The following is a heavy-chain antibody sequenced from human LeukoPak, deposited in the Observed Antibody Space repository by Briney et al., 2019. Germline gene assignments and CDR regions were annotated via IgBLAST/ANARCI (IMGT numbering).Heavy chain of an antibody. CDR1: GGSISSSSYY. CDR2: IYYSGST. Sequence: SETLSLTCTVSGGSISSSSYYWGWIRQPPGKGLEWIGSIYYSGSTYFNPSLKSRVTISVDTSKNQFSLKLSSVTAADTAVYYCARDNWNYGDAFDIWGQGTMVTVSS. CDR3: ARDNWNYGDAFDI. D-gene: IGHD1-7*01. J-gene: IGHJ3*02. V-gene: IGHV4-39*07.